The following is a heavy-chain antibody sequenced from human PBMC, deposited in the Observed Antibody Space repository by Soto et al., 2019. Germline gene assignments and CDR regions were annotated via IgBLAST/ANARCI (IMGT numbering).Heavy chain of an antibody. CDR3: ELCVWRREPLYYSVY. CDR2: IRDSGRTT. CDR1: GFMLDNYA. Sequence: GGSLRLSCAASGFMLDNYAMTWVRQAPGKGLEWVSAIRDSGRTTYYADSVKGRFTISRDNSKKTLYLQMNGLRAEDTAVYYCELCVWRREPLYYSVYRDQGSLVSVFS. J-gene: IGHJ4*02. D-gene: IGHD5-18*01. V-gene: IGHV3-23*01.